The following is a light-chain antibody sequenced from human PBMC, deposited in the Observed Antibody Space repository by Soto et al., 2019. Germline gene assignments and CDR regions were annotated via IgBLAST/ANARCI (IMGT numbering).Light chain of an antibody. CDR3: SSYTGSNTVI. CDR1: SSDIGAYNY. CDR2: EVS. V-gene: IGLV2-8*01. J-gene: IGLJ2*01. Sequence: QSALTQPPSASESPGQSVTISCTGTSSDIGAYNYVSWYQQHPGKVPKLMIYEVSKRPPGVPDRFSGSKSGNTASLTVSGLRAEDEADYYCSSYTGSNTVIFGGGTKVTVL.